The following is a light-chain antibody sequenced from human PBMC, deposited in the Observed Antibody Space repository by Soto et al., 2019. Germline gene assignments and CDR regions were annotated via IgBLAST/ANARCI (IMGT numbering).Light chain of an antibody. CDR2: DAS. CDR1: QSVRSS. J-gene: IGKJ4*01. Sequence: EIVMTQSPGTLSVSPGERATLFCRASQSVRSSLAWYQQKPGQAPRLFIYDASTRATGIPARFTGSGSGTEFTLTISSLQSEDFAVYYCHQRSNWPLTFGGGTKLEIK. CDR3: HQRSNWPLT. V-gene: IGKV3-15*01.